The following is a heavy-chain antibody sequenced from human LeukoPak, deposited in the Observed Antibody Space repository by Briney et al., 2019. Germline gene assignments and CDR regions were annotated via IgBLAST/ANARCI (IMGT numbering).Heavy chain of an antibody. CDR3: ARYGAYYYYGMDV. D-gene: IGHD2-8*01. V-gene: IGHV3-30-3*01. CDR1: GFTFSSYA. CDR2: ISYDGSNK. Sequence: PGRSLRLSCAASGFTFSSYAMHWVRQAPGKGLEWVAVISYDGSNKYYADSVKGRFTISRDNSKNTLYLQMNNLRAEDTAVYYCARYGAYYYYGMDVWGQGTTVTVSS. J-gene: IGHJ6*02.